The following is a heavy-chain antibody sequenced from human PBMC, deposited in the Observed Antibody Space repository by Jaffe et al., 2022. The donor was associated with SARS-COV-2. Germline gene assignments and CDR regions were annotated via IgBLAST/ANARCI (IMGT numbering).Heavy chain of an antibody. Sequence: EVQLVQSGAEVKKPGESLKISCKGSGYSFTSYWIGWVRQMPGKGLEWMGIIYPGDSDTRYSPSFQGQVTISADKSISTAYLQWSSLKASDTAMYYCARQSIAARRWDGMDVWGQGTTVTVSS. D-gene: IGHD6-6*01. CDR1: GYSFTSYW. CDR3: ARQSIAARRWDGMDV. V-gene: IGHV5-51*01. CDR2: IYPGDSDT. J-gene: IGHJ6*02.